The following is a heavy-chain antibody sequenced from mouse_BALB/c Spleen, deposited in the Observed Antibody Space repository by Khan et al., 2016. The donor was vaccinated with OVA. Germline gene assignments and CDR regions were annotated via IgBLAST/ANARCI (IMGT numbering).Heavy chain of an antibody. CDR2: ISTYSGST. V-gene: IGHV1S137*01. Sequence: QVQLQQSGPELVRPGVSVKISCKGSGYTFTDYAMYWVKQSHAKSLEWIGLISTYSGSTNYNQKFKGKATMPVDKSSSTAYMELARLTSEDSAIYYCARPAYDGYYDYWGQGTTLTVSS. D-gene: IGHD2-3*01. J-gene: IGHJ2*01. CDR3: ARPAYDGYYDY. CDR1: GYTFTDYA.